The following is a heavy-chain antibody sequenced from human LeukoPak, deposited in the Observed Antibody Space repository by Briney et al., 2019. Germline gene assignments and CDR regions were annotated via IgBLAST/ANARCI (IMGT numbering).Heavy chain of an antibody. J-gene: IGHJ5*02. CDR2: INPDSGGT. CDR1: GYTFTGYY. CDR3: ARDTDSSSWYRFDP. V-gene: IGHV1-2*02. D-gene: IGHD6-13*01. Sequence: ASVKVSCKASGYTFTGYYMHWVRQAPGQGLEWMGWINPDSGGTNYAQKFQGRVTMTRDTSIRTAYMELSRLRSEDMAVYYCARDTDSSSWYRFDPWGQGTLVTVSS.